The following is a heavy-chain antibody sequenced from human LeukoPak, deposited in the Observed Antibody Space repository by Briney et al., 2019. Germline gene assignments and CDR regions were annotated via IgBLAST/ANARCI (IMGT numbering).Heavy chain of an antibody. J-gene: IGHJ4*02. V-gene: IGHV3-7*01. Sequence: GGSLRLSCAASGFTFSTSWMSWVRQSPGKGLEWVADMNPVGGVKYYVDSVKGRFTISRDNAKNSIYLQMDSLRAEDTAVYYCARDPAYGALDYWGQGTLVTVSS. CDR2: MNPVGGVK. CDR3: ARDPAYGALDY. CDR1: GFTFSTSW. D-gene: IGHD4-17*01.